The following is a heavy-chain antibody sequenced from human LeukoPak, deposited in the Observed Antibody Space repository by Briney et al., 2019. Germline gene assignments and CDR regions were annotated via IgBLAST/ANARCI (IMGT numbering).Heavy chain of an antibody. Sequence: GGSLRLSCAAFGLTFSNYEMNWVRQAPGKGLEWVSYISSSGTTIYYADSVKGRFTISRTNAKSSLYLQMNSLRAEDTAIYYCARAPTDSILLPLGGGFDPWGQGTLVTVSS. CDR2: ISSSGTTI. D-gene: IGHD2/OR15-2a*01. CDR3: ARAPTDSILLPLGGGFDP. CDR1: GLTFSNYE. V-gene: IGHV3-48*03. J-gene: IGHJ5*02.